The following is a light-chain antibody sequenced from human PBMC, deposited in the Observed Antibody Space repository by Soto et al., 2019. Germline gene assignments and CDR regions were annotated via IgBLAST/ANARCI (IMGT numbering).Light chain of an antibody. CDR1: QSLLLSNGYNY. Sequence: DIVMTQSLLSLPVTPGEPASISCRSSQSLLLSNGYNYLDWYLQKPGQSPQLLIYLGSNRASGVPDRFSGSGSGTDFTLKISRVEAEDVGVYYCMQALQTPFTFGGGTKVEIK. V-gene: IGKV2-28*01. CDR3: MQALQTPFT. J-gene: IGKJ4*01. CDR2: LGS.